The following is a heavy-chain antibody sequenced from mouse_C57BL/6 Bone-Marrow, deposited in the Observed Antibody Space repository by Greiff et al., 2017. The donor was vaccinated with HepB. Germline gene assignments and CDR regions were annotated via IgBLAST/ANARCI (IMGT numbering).Heavy chain of an antibody. J-gene: IGHJ4*01. CDR1: GFTFSSYG. V-gene: IGHV5-6*01. CDR2: ISSGGSYT. Sequence: EVHLVESGGDLVKPGGSLKLSCAASGFTFSSYGMSWVRQTPDKRLEWVATISSGGSYTYYPDSVKGRFTISRDNAKNTLYLQMSSLKSEDTAMYYCARPAMVTRAMDYWGQGTSVTVSS. CDR3: ARPAMVTRAMDY. D-gene: IGHD2-1*01.